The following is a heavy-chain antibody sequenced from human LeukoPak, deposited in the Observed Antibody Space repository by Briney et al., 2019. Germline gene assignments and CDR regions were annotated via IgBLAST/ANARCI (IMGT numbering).Heavy chain of an antibody. D-gene: IGHD1-26*01. V-gene: IGHV4-34*01. CDR1: GVSFSGYY. CDR3: ARGRTELLLPRPFEY. J-gene: IGHJ4*02. Sequence: SETLSLTCAVYGVSFSGYYWNWIRQPPGKGLEWIGEINHSGSTNYNPSPKSRVTIPVDTSKNQFSLKLSSVTAADTAVYYCARGRTELLLPRPFEYWGQGNLVTVSS. CDR2: INHSGST.